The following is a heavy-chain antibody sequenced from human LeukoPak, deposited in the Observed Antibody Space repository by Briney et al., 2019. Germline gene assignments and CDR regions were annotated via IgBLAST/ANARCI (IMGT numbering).Heavy chain of an antibody. V-gene: IGHV1-8*03. CDR3: ARRKFLGWFDP. D-gene: IGHD7-27*01. Sequence: ASVKVSCKASGYIFTTYDIGWVRQATGQGLEWMGLLNPNSGNAGYAQKFQGRVTISRNTSISTAYMELSSLRSDDTAIYYCARRKFLGWFDPWGQGTLVTVSS. J-gene: IGHJ5*02. CDR1: GYIFTTYD. CDR2: LNPNSGNA.